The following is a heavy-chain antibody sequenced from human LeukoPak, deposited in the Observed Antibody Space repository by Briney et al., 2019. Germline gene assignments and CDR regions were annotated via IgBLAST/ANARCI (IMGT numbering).Heavy chain of an antibody. CDR3: ARLYGPDAFDI. J-gene: IGHJ3*02. V-gene: IGHV3-66*01. CDR1: GFTFSSYA. Sequence: PGGSLRLSCAASGFTFSSYAVTWVRQAPGKGLEWVSVIYSGGNTSYADSVKGRFTISRDSSKNTLFLQMNSLRAEDTAVYYCARLYGPDAFDIWGQGTMVTVSS. D-gene: IGHD4-17*01. CDR2: IYSGGNT.